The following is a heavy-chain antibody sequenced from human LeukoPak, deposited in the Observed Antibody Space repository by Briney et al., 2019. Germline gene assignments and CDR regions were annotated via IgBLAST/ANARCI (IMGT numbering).Heavy chain of an antibody. CDR2: INHSGRT. D-gene: IGHD2-2*01. Sequence: SETPSLTCAVYGGSFSGYYWTWIRQSPGKGLEWIGEINHSGRTNHNPSLKSRVTISVDTSKNQFSLKLSSVTAADTAVYYCARPLGYCSTSTCPQSWFDPWGQGTLVTVSS. CDR3: ARPLGYCSTSTCPQSWFDP. J-gene: IGHJ5*02. V-gene: IGHV4-34*01. CDR1: GGSFSGYY.